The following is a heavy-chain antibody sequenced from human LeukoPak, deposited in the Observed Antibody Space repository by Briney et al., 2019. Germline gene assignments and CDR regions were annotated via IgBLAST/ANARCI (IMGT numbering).Heavy chain of an antibody. D-gene: IGHD1-26*01. J-gene: IGHJ4*02. V-gene: IGHV4-59*01. Sequence: SSETLSLTCTVSGGSISSYYWSWIRQPPGKGLEWIGYIYYSGSTNYNPSLKSRVTISVDTSKNQFSLKLSSVTAADTAVYYCARVTSGSYYRGHLDYWGQGTLVTVSS. CDR2: IYYSGST. CDR3: ARVTSGSYYRGHLDY. CDR1: GGSISSYY.